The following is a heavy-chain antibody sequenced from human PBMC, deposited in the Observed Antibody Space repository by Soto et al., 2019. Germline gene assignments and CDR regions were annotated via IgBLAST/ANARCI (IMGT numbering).Heavy chain of an antibody. D-gene: IGHD3-16*02. CDR2: INPNSGGT. V-gene: IGHV1-2*04. J-gene: IGHJ4*02. CDR3: ARDVTFGGVIASLFY. CDR1: GYTFTGYY. Sequence: ASVKVSCKASGYTFTGYYMHWVRQAPGQGLEWMGWINPNSGGTNYAQKFQGWVTMTRDTSISTAYMELSRLRSDDTAVYYCARDVTFGGVIASLFYWGQGTLVTVS.